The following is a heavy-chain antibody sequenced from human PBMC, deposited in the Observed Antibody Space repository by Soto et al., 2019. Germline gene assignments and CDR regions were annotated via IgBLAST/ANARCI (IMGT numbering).Heavy chain of an antibody. CDR2: IRSITDGGTT. Sequence: PGRSLRLPCSASGCTFYNATTSQNRPPPGPRLEWVGRIRSITDGGTTDDAAAVEGRFTIARYDSNNALFLQMNSLKTEDTAVYFCTTAPTTIFYHGLNVWGQGTTVTVSS. D-gene: IGHD3-9*01. CDR1: GCTFYNAT. J-gene: IGHJ6*02. CDR3: TTAPTTIFYHGLNV. V-gene: IGHV3-15*01.